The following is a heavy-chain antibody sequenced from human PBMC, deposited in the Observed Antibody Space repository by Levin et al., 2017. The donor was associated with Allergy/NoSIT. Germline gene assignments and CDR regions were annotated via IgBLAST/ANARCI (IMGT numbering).Heavy chain of an antibody. CDR1: GFTFSNDW. CDR3: ARGRYHGMDV. Sequence: GGSLRLSCAASGFTFSNDWMRWVRQAPGKGLVWVSGIKSDGSYTSYADSVKGRFTISRDNAKNTLYLQMNSLRAEDTAVYYCARGRYHGMDVWGPGTTVTVSS. J-gene: IGHJ6*02. CDR2: IKSDGSYT. V-gene: IGHV3-74*01. D-gene: IGHD2-2*01.